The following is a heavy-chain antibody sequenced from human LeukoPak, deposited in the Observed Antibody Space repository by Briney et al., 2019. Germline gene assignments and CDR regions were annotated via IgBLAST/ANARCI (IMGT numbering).Heavy chain of an antibody. V-gene: IGHV3-23*01. Sequence: PGGSLRLSCAASGFTFSSYAMSWVRQAPGKGLEWVSSISGSGDSTYYADSVKGRFTISRDNSVNTLYLQMNSLRAEDTAVYYCAKSSPMTMVRGANGYWGQGTLVTVSS. CDR2: ISGSGDST. D-gene: IGHD3-10*01. CDR1: GFTFSSYA. J-gene: IGHJ4*02. CDR3: AKSSPMTMVRGANGY.